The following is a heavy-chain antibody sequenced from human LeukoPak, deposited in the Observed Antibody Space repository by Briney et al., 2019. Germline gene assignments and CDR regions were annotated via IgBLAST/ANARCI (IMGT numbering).Heavy chain of an antibody. V-gene: IGHV4-39*01. Sequence: SETLSLTCTVSGGSISRSSYWWDWLRQPPGKGREWVGSIYYGGTTYYHPSLKSRVTISVDTSKMQFSLKLSSVTAADTAVYYCASRTMGTKSIDYWGQGTLVTVSS. CDR3: ASRTMGTKSIDY. D-gene: IGHD1-7*01. J-gene: IGHJ4*02. CDR2: IYYGGTT. CDR1: GGSISRSSYW.